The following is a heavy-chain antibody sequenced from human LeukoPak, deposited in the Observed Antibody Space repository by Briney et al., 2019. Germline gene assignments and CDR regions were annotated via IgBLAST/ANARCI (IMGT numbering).Heavy chain of an antibody. Sequence: GGSLRLSCAASGFTFSSYVMSWVRQAPGKGLEWVSVISDSGYTTNYADSVKGRFSMSRDNSKNTLYLQVNSLRAEDTAVYYCAKVRTYFYHGLDVWGQGTTVTVSS. D-gene: IGHD1-14*01. J-gene: IGHJ6*02. V-gene: IGHV3-23*01. CDR3: AKVRTYFYHGLDV. CDR2: ISDSGYTT. CDR1: GFTFSSYV.